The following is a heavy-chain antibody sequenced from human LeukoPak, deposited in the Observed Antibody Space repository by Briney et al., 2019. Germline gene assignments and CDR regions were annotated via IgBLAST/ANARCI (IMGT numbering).Heavy chain of an antibody. CDR3: LRDLNWSLDQ. V-gene: IGHV3-48*02. CDR2: ISSSGSTI. Sequence: GGSLRLSCAASGFTFSSYSMNWVRQAPGKGLEWVSYISSSGSTIYYADSVKGRLTISRDNAKNSLYLQLSSLRDEDTAVYYCLRDLNWSLDQWGQGTLVTVSS. CDR1: GFTFSSYS. D-gene: IGHD1-20*01. J-gene: IGHJ4*02.